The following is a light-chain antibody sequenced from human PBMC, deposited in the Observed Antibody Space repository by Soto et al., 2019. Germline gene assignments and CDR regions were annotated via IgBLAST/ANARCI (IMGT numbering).Light chain of an antibody. CDR3: QQYGSSPYT. Sequence: EIVLTQSPGTLSLSPGERATLSCRASQSVSRSYLAWYQQKPGQAPRLLIYGASIRATGIPDRFSGSGSGTDFTLTISRLEPEDFAVYYGQQYGSSPYTFGQGTKLEIK. V-gene: IGKV3-20*01. CDR2: GAS. J-gene: IGKJ2*01. CDR1: QSVSRSY.